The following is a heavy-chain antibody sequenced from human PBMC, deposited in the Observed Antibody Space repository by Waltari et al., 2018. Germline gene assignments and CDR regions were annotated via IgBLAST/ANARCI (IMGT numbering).Heavy chain of an antibody. CDR2: SSWNSGWI. V-gene: IGHV3-9*03. CDR3: TKDVTAAGSAQFDY. Sequence: EVQVVESGGGLVQPGRSLRVACAASGFPCDDYAMHWVGQGPGKGLEWVAGSSWNSGWIGYADSVKCRFTISRDNAKNSLHLQMNSRRAEDMALYYCTKDVTAAGSAQFDYWGQGTLVSVAS. J-gene: IGHJ4*02. D-gene: IGHD6-13*01. CDR1: GFPCDDYA.